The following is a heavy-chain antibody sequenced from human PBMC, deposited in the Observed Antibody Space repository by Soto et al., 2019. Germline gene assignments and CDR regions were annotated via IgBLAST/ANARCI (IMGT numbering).Heavy chain of an antibody. CDR1: GDSVSSNSAA. CDR3: ARGNWGPYYYYYYMDV. Sequence: SEPLSLTCAIPGDSVSSNSAAWNWIRQSPSRGLEWLGRTYYRSQWYNDYAVSVKSRITINPDTTKNQFSLQLNSGTPEDTAVYYCARGNWGPYYYYYYMDVWGKGTPVTVSS. D-gene: IGHD7-27*01. V-gene: IGHV6-1*01. J-gene: IGHJ6*03. CDR2: TYYRSQWYN.